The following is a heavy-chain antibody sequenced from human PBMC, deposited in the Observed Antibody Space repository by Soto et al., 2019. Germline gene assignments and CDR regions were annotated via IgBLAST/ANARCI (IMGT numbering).Heavy chain of an antibody. CDR3: ARGSTIYGLDV. CDR1: GDSFNNDDYP. Sequence: SETLSLTCTVSGDSFNNDDYPWTWIRQPPGKGLEWIGYISHSGKTFSNPSLRSLLTMSVDMTKKHFSLKLRSVTAADTAVYYCARGSTIYGLDVWGQGTTVTVSS. CDR2: ISHSGKT. V-gene: IGHV4-30-4*01. J-gene: IGHJ6*02.